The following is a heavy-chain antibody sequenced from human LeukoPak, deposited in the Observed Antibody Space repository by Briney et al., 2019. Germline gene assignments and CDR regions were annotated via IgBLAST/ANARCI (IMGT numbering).Heavy chain of an antibody. J-gene: IGHJ4*02. Sequence: VQPGGSLRLSCAASEFTFSSYSMNWVRQAPGKGLEWVSYITNSGNSKSYADSVKGRFTISRDNTKNSLYLQMNGLRAEDTAVYYCARTRSSGSLTFDYWGQGILVTVSS. CDR3: ARTRSSGSLTFDY. V-gene: IGHV3-48*01. CDR1: EFTFSSYS. D-gene: IGHD3-22*01. CDR2: ITNSGNSK.